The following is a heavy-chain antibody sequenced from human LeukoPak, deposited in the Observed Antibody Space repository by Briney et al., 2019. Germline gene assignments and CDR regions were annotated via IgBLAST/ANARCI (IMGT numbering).Heavy chain of an antibody. CDR2: IIAIVGIA. CDR3: ASLHTDWFDP. V-gene: IGHV1-69*02. Sequence: AXVKVSCKASGGTFSSYTISWVRQAPGQGVEWMGRIIAIVGIANYAQKFQGRVTITADKYTSRAYMELSSLRSEDTAVYYCASLHTDWFDPWGQGTLVTVSS. J-gene: IGHJ5*02. CDR1: GGTFSSYT.